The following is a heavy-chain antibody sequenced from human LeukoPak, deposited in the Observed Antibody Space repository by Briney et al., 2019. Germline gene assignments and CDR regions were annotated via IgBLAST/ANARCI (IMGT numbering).Heavy chain of an antibody. D-gene: IGHD6-19*01. J-gene: IGHJ4*02. Sequence: PGGSLRLSCAASGFAFSSYSMNWVRQAPGKGLEWVSSISSSSSYIYYADSVKGRFTFSRDNAKNSLYLQMNSLRAEDTAVYYCARSSAVAGTLDYWGQGTLVTVSS. CDR3: ARSSAVAGTLDY. V-gene: IGHV3-21*03. CDR1: GFAFSSYS. CDR2: ISSSSSYI.